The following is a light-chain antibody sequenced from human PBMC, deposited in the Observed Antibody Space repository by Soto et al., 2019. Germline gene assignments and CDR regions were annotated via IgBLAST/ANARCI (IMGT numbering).Light chain of an antibody. CDR1: SSNIGSNT. CDR3: AAWDDSLNGLDV. Sequence: QSVLTQPPSASWTPGQRFTISCSGSSSNIGSNTVNWYQQLPGTAPKLLIYSNNQRPSGVPDRFSGSKSGTSASLAISGLQSEDEADYYCAAWDDSLNGLDVFGTGTKVTV. CDR2: SNN. J-gene: IGLJ1*01. V-gene: IGLV1-44*01.